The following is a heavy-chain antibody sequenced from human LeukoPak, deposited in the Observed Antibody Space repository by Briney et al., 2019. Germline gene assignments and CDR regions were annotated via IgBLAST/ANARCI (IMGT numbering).Heavy chain of an antibody. D-gene: IGHD2-15*01. CDR2: IRNDGSNE. Sequence: GGSLRLSCAASGFTFRDYGMHWIRQAPGKGLEWVAFIRNDGSNEYYPDSVKGRFTISRDNSRNTLYLQMNSLRDDDTAVYYCAKEGSASHNWFDPWGQGTLVTVSS. CDR1: GFTFRDYG. CDR3: AKEGSASHNWFDP. J-gene: IGHJ5*02. V-gene: IGHV3-30*02.